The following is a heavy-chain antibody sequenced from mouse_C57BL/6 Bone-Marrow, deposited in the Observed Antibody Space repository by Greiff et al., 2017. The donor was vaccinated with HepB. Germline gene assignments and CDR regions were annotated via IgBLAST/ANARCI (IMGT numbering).Heavy chain of an antibody. Sequence: EVHLVESEGGLVQPGSSMKLSCTASGFTFSDYYMAWVRQVPEKGLEWVANINYDGSSTYYLDSLKSRFIISRDNAKNILYLQMSSLKSEDTATYYCAREGIYYDYDYFDYWGQGTTLTVSS. CDR1: GFTFSDYY. J-gene: IGHJ2*01. V-gene: IGHV5-16*01. CDR3: AREGIYYDYDYFDY. D-gene: IGHD2-4*01. CDR2: INYDGSST.